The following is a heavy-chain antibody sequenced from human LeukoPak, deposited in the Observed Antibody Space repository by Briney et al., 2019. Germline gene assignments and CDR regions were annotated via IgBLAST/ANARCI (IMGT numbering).Heavy chain of an antibody. D-gene: IGHD5-18*01. CDR1: GFTFSSYA. V-gene: IGHV3-23*01. J-gene: IGHJ3*02. Sequence: GGSLRLSCAASGFTFSSYAMSWVRQAPGKGLEWVSAISGSGGSTYYADSVKGRFTISRDNAKNSLYLQMNSLRAEDTAVYYCARVYTAYAFDIWGQGTMVTVSS. CDR3: ARVYTAYAFDI. CDR2: ISGSGGST.